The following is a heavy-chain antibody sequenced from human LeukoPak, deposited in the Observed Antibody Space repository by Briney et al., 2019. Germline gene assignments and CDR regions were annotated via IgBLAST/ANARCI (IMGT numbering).Heavy chain of an antibody. Sequence: GGSLRRSCAASGFTFSSYWMHWVRQAPGKGLVWVSRINSDGSSTSYADSVKGRFTISRDNAKNTLYLQMNSLRAEDTAVYYCARDYGSGRTLGYWGQGTLVTVSS. D-gene: IGHD3-10*01. CDR3: ARDYGSGRTLGY. CDR1: GFTFSSYW. CDR2: INSDGSST. J-gene: IGHJ4*02. V-gene: IGHV3-74*01.